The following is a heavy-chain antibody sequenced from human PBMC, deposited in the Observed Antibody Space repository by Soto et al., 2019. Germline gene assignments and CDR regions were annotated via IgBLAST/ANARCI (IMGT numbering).Heavy chain of an antibody. Sequence: SETLSLTCAFSGGSISSGGYSWSWIRKPPGKGLEWIGYIYHSGSTYYNPSLKSRVTISVDTSKNQFSLKLSSVTAADTAVYYCARDVGTRDSSGPYFDYWGQGTLVTVS. V-gene: IGHV4-30-2*01. CDR2: IYHSGST. CDR1: GGSISSGGYS. CDR3: ARDVGTRDSSGPYFDY. D-gene: IGHD3-22*01. J-gene: IGHJ4*02.